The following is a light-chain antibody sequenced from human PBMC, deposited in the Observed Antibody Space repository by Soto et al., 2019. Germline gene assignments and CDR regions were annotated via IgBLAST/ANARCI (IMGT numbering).Light chain of an antibody. Sequence: QSVLTQPPSASGTPGQRVTISCSGSSSNIGSNFVYWYQQFPGTAPKLLIYRNNQRPSGVPDRFSGSKSGTSASLAISGLPSEDEADYYCAAWDDSLSGWVFGGGTKLTLL. V-gene: IGLV1-47*01. CDR2: RNN. CDR1: SSNIGSNF. CDR3: AAWDDSLSGWV. J-gene: IGLJ3*02.